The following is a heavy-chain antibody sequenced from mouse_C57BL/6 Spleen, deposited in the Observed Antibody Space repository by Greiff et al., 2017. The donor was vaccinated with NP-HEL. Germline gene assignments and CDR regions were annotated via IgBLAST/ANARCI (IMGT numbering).Heavy chain of an antibody. V-gene: IGHV5-6*01. D-gene: IGHD1-1*01. CDR2: ISSGGSYT. J-gene: IGHJ4*01. CDR1: GFTFSSYG. CDR3: ASTGGPGAMGF. Sequence: EVKLMESGGDLVKPGGSLKLSCEASGFTFSSYGMSWVHQTPDKRLEWVGTISSGGSYTYYPDSVKGPFTISRDKAKNTPDLQISSRKSEDTAMYYCASTGGPGAMGFRGQGTSFPVSS.